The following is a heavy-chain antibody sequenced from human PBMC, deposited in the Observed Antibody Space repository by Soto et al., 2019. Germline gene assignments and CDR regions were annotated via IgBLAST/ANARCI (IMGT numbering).Heavy chain of an antibody. CDR2: ISSSSSYT. V-gene: IGHV3-11*06. Sequence: PGGSLRLSCAASGFTFSDYYMSWIRQAPGKGLEWVSYISSSSSYTHYADSVKGRFTISRDNAKNSLYLQMNSLRAEDTAVYYCARVDYYDSSSAVCDFDYWGQGTLVTVSS. J-gene: IGHJ4*02. D-gene: IGHD3-22*01. CDR3: ARVDYYDSSSAVCDFDY. CDR1: GFTFSDYY.